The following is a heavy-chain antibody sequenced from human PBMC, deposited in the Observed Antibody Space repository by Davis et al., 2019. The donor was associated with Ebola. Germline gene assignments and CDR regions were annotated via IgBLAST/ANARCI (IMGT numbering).Heavy chain of an antibody. CDR3: ARGTGAKGY. D-gene: IGHD1-26*01. Sequence: SLNISCAASGFTFSSSWMSWLRQAPGKRLEWVANIKQDGSEKYYVDSVKGRFTISRDNAKNSLYLQMNSLRAEDTAVYYCARGTGAKGYWGQGTLVTVSS. J-gene: IGHJ4*02. CDR1: GFTFSSSW. V-gene: IGHV3-7*01. CDR2: IKQDGSEK.